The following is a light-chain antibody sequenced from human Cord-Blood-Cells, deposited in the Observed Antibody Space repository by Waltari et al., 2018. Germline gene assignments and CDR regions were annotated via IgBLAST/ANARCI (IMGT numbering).Light chain of an antibody. V-gene: IGKV3-20*01. CDR3: QQYGSSPFI. CDR2: GAS. Sequence: EIVLTQSPGTLSLSPAERATLSCRASQSGSISYLAWYQQKTGQAPRLLIYGASSRVTGIPGRVSGSGSGTDFTLTISRVEPEDFAVYYCQQYGSSPFIFGPGTKVDIK. J-gene: IGKJ3*01. CDR1: QSGSISY.